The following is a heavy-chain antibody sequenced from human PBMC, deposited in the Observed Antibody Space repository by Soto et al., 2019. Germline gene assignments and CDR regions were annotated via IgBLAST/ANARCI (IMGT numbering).Heavy chain of an antibody. V-gene: IGHV3-30*18. CDR3: AKAVAPGYCSSTSCYREVGFDY. Sequence: GGSLRLSCAASGFTFSSYGMHWVRQAPGKGLEWVAVISYDGSNKYYADSVKGRFTISRDNSKNTLYLQMNSLRAEDTAVYYCAKAVAPGYCSSTSCYREVGFDYWGQGTLVTVSS. CDR2: ISYDGSNK. CDR1: GFTFSSYG. J-gene: IGHJ4*02. D-gene: IGHD2-2*01.